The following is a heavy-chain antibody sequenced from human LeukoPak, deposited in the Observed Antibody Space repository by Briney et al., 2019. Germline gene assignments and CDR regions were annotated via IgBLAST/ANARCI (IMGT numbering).Heavy chain of an antibody. V-gene: IGHV1-69*13. D-gene: IGHD3-3*01. CDR1: GGTFSSYA. CDR3: ARAGVPEVKKGFWSGYYTDWSFDY. CDR2: IIPIFGTA. J-gene: IGHJ4*02. Sequence: GASVKVSCKASGGTFSSYAISWVRQAPGQGLEWMGGIIPIFGTANYAQKFQGRVTITADESTSTAYMELSSLRSEDTAVYYCARAGVPEVKKGFWSGYYTDWSFDYWGQGTLVTVSS.